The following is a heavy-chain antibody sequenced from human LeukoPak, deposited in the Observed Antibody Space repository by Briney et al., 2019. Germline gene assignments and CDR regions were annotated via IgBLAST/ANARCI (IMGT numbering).Heavy chain of an antibody. V-gene: IGHV1-69*06. CDR2: VIHIFGTA. Sequence: GSAVTVSCKASGGTFSSYAIIWVRQPPAQGLEWMGGVIHIFGTANYAQKFQGRVKITADKSTSTVYMELSSLRSEDTGVYYCARCHYDSVTGYCYYGMDVWGKGTTVTVSS. CDR3: ARCHYDSVTGYCYYGMDV. CDR1: GGTFSSYA. D-gene: IGHD3-9*01. J-gene: IGHJ6*04.